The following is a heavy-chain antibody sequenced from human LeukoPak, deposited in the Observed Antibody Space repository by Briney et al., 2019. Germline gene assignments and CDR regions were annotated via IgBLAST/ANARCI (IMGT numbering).Heavy chain of an antibody. CDR2: IKQDGSEK. CDR1: GFPFSSHW. J-gene: IGHJ4*02. V-gene: IGHV3-7*01. D-gene: IGHD2-15*01. CDR3: ARMVVDPYYFDY. Sequence: GGSLRLSCAASGFPFSSHWLNWVRQAPGKGLEWVANIKQDGSEKYYVDSVKGRFTISRDNAKNSLYLQMNSLRAEDTAVYYCARMVVDPYYFDYWGQGTLVTVSS.